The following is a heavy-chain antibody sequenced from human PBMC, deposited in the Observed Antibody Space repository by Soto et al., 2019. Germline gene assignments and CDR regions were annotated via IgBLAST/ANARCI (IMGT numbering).Heavy chain of an antibody. CDR2: IYYSGST. J-gene: IGHJ6*02. CDR1: GGSISSGGYY. Sequence: SETLSLTCTVSGGSISSGGYYWSWIRQHPGKGLEWIGYIYYSGSTYYNPSLKSRVTISVDTSKNQFSLKLSSVTAADTAVYYCARDNRYITGTTYYYYGMDVWGQGNTVT. V-gene: IGHV4-31*03. CDR3: ARDNRYITGTTYYYYGMDV. D-gene: IGHD1-7*01.